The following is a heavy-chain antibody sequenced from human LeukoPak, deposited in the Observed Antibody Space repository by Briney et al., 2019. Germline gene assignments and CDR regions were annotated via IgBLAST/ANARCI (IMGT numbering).Heavy chain of an antibody. V-gene: IGHV4-39*01. D-gene: IGHD3-22*01. CDR3: ARLYDSSGYYETAYIDY. CDR1: GGSISSSSYY. J-gene: IGHJ4*02. CDR2: IYYSGST. Sequence: PSETLSLTCTVSGGSISSSSYYWGWIRQPPGKGLEWIGSIYYSGSTYYNPSLKSRVTISVDTSKNQLSLKLSSVTAADTAVYYCARLYDSSGYYETAYIDYWGQGTLVTVSS.